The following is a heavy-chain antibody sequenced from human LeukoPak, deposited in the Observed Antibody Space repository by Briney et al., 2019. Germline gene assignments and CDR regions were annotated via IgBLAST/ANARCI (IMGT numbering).Heavy chain of an antibody. CDR3: ARLSDSDSSGYYWGFEY. V-gene: IGHV4-59*08. CDR1: GCSISSYY. Sequence: SEPLSLTCAGSGCSISSYYWSWIRQPPGKGLECIGHIYYSGGTNYNPSLKSRVTRSVATSKNEFSLKLGSVTAADTAVYYCARLSDSDSSGYYWGFEYWGQGSLVTVSS. D-gene: IGHD3-22*01. CDR2: IYYSGGT. J-gene: IGHJ4*02.